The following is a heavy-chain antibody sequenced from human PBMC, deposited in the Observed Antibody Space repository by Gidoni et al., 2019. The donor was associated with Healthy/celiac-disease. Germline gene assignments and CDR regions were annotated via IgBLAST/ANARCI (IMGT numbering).Heavy chain of an antibody. D-gene: IGHD2-15*01. V-gene: IGHV3-9*01. CDR2: ISWNSGSI. Sequence: EVQLVESGGGLVQPGRSLSLSCAASGFTFDDYSRHWVRQAPGKGLEWVSGISWNSGSIGYEDSVKGRFTISRDNAKNSLYLQMNSLRAEDTALYYCAIVYCSGGSCRPGYAFDIWGQGTMVTVSS. J-gene: IGHJ3*02. CDR3: AIVYCSGGSCRPGYAFDI. CDR1: GFTFDDYS.